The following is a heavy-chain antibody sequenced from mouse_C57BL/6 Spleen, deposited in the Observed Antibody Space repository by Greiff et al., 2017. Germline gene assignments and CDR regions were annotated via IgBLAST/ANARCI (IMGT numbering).Heavy chain of an antibody. CDR1: GFTFSSYA. CDR3: ARETTNFDY. Sequence: EVQLVESGGGLVKPGGSLKLSCAASGFTFSSYAMSWVRQTPEKRLEWVATISDGGSYTYYPDNVKGRFTISRDNAKNNLYLQMSHLKSEDTAMYYCARETTNFDYWGQGTTLTVSS. J-gene: IGHJ2*01. V-gene: IGHV5-4*01. D-gene: IGHD1-1*01. CDR2: ISDGGSYT.